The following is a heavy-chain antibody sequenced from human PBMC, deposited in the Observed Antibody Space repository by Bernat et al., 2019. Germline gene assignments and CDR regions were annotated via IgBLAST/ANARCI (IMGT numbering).Heavy chain of an antibody. CDR3: ARTMEP. V-gene: IGHV3-74*01. Sequence: EVQLVESGGGLVQPGGSLSLPVAASGFTLITNGMNWVGQAPGKGLVWVSRINSDGSSTTYADPVKGRFTISRDNAKNTLYLQMNSLRAEDTAVYYCARTMEPWGQGTLVIVSS. J-gene: IGHJ1*01. CDR1: GFTLITNG. CDR2: INSDGSST. D-gene: IGHD4/OR15-4a*01.